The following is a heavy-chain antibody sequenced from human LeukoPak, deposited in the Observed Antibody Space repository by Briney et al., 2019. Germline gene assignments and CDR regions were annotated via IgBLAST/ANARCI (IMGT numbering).Heavy chain of an antibody. D-gene: IGHD1-26*01. CDR3: ARVGATPNYAFDI. J-gene: IGHJ3*02. CDR1: GGTFSSYA. CDR2: IIPIFGTA. V-gene: IGHV1-69*05. Sequence: SVKVSCKASGGTFSSYAISWVRQAPGQELEWMGRIIPIFGTANYAQKFQGRVTITTDESTSTAYMELSSLRSEDTAVYYCARVGATPNYAFDIWGQGTMVTVSS.